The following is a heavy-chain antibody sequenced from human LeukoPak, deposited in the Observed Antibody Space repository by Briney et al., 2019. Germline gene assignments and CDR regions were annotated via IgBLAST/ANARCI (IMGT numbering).Heavy chain of an antibody. Sequence: PSETLSLTCAVYGGSFSGYYWSWIRQPPGKGLEWIGEINHSGSTNYNPSLKSRVTISVDTSKNQFSLKLSSVTAADTAVYYCASGRSDFWSGYENFDYWGQGTLVTVSS. V-gene: IGHV4-34*01. J-gene: IGHJ4*02. CDR1: GGSFSGYY. CDR2: INHSGST. D-gene: IGHD3-3*01. CDR3: ASGRSDFWSGYENFDY.